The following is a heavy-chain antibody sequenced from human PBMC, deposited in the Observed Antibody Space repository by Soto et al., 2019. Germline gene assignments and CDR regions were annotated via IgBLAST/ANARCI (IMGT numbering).Heavy chain of an antibody. J-gene: IGHJ3*02. CDR1: GFSFSSHW. CDR3: AKSEGYGFDI. V-gene: IGHV3-7*01. D-gene: IGHD1-1*01. Sequence: EVQLVESGGGLVQPGGSLRLSCAASGFSFSSHWMSWVRQAPGKRLEWVANIKQNGGEEHYLDSVKGRFTLSRDNAKNSLYLQMNSLRAEDTAVYYCAKSEGYGFDIRGPGTMVTVSS. CDR2: IKQNGGEE.